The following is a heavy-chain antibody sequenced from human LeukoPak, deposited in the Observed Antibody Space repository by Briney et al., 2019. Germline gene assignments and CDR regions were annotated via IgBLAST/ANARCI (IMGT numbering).Heavy chain of an antibody. D-gene: IGHD5-12*01. Sequence: ASVKVSCKASGYTFTGYYMHWVRQAPGQGLEWMGWINTNTGNPTYAQGFTGRFVFSLDTSVSTAYLQISSLKAEDTAVYYCARGEQWLRPDYWGQGTLVTVSS. J-gene: IGHJ4*02. CDR3: ARGEQWLRPDY. V-gene: IGHV7-4-1*02. CDR2: INTNTGNP. CDR1: GYTFTGYY.